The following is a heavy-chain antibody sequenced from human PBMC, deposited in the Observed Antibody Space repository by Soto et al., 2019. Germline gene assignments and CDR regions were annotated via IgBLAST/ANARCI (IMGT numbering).Heavy chain of an antibody. CDR2: ISGSGNKT. D-gene: IGHD3-22*01. J-gene: IGHJ4*02. CDR3: AKDLHTSSDSYGGIDY. V-gene: IGHV3-23*01. Sequence: EVQVLESGGGLVQPGGSLRLSCAASGFTFSSYAMIWVRQAPGKGLEWVSAISGSGNKTWYADSVKGRLTTSRDNSKNTLYLQMISLKAEDTAVYYCAKDLHTSSDSYGGIDYWGQGTLVTVSS. CDR1: GFTFSSYA.